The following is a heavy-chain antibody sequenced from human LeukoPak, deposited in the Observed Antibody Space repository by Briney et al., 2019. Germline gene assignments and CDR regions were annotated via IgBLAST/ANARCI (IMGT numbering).Heavy chain of an antibody. Sequence: PGGSLRLSCAASGFTFSSYWMHWVRQAPGKGLVWVSRINTDGSSTSYADSVKGRFTISRDNAKNTLYLQMNSLRAEDTAVYYCARHQELPDAFDIWGQGTMVTVSS. CDR1: GFTFSSYW. V-gene: IGHV3-74*01. CDR3: ARHQELPDAFDI. J-gene: IGHJ3*02. D-gene: IGHD1-26*01. CDR2: INTDGSST.